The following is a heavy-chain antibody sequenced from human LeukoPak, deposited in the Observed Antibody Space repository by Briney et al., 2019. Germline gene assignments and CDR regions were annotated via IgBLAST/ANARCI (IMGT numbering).Heavy chain of an antibody. Sequence: SETLSLTCTVSGGSISSYYWSWIRQPPGKGLEWIGYIYYSGSTNYNPSLKSRVTISVDTSKNQFSLKLSSVTAADTAVYYCARVSDYYGMDVWGQGTTVTVSS. V-gene: IGHV4-59*01. CDR1: GGSISSYY. CDR2: IYYSGST. J-gene: IGHJ6*02. CDR3: ARVSDYYGMDV.